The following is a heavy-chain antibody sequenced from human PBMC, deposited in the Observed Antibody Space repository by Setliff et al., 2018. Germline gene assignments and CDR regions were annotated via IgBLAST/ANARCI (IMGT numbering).Heavy chain of an antibody. CDR1: GYTFTSYY. Sequence: GASVKVSCKASGYTFTSYYMHWVRQAPGQGLEWMGIINPSGGSTSYAQKFQGRVTMTTGTSTSTAYMELRSLRSDDTAVYYCATSGATDYYGMDVWGQGTTVTVSS. D-gene: IGHD1-26*01. J-gene: IGHJ6*02. CDR3: ATSGATDYYGMDV. CDR2: INPSGGST. V-gene: IGHV1-46*01.